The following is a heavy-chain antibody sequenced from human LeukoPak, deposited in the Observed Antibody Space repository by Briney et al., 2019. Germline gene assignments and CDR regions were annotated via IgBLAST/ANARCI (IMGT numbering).Heavy chain of an antibody. V-gene: IGHV3-74*01. J-gene: IGHJ4*02. CDR3: AKVRERFSGSYHFDY. CDR1: GFTFSSYW. Sequence: GGSLRLSCAASGFTFSSYWMNWVRQAPGKGLVWVSRIASDGSSTTYADSVKGRFTISRDNSKNTLYLQMNSLRAEDTAVYYCAKVRERFSGSYHFDYWGQGTLVTVSS. D-gene: IGHD1-26*01. CDR2: IASDGSST.